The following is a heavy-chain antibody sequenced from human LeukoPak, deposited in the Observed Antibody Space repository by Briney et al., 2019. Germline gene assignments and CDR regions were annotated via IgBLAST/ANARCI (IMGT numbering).Heavy chain of an antibody. CDR3: AKMYDAFDI. J-gene: IGHJ3*02. CDR1: GDSVSSKSAA. Sequence: SQTLSLTCAISGDSVSSKSAAWNWIRRSPSRGLEWLGRTYLRSKWYYEYAPSVKSRITITPDTSENHFSLHLNSVTPEDTAVYFCAKMYDAFDIWGQGTMVTVSS. CDR2: TYLRSKWYY. V-gene: IGHV6-1*01.